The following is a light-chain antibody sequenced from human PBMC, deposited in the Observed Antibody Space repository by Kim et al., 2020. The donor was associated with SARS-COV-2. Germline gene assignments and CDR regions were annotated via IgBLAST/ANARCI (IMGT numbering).Light chain of an antibody. Sequence: EILMTQSPATLSVSPGERATLSCRASQSVSINLAWYQQKPGQTPRLLIFGASTRATGLPARFSGSGSGTEFTLTISSLQSEDFAVYYCHQYYNWPYTFGQGTKLEIK. V-gene: IGKV3-15*01. CDR1: QSVSIN. CDR2: GAS. CDR3: HQYYNWPYT. J-gene: IGKJ2*01.